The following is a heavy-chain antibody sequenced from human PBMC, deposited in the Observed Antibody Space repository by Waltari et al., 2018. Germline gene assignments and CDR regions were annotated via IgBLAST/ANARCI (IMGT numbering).Heavy chain of an antibody. V-gene: IGHV4-38-2*02. J-gene: IGHJ1*01. CDR2: MQYRGST. Sequence: QVQLQESGPGLVKPSATLSLTCTVSGCSISSNYNWGWIRQPPGKGLEWMGNMQYRGSTFYNPSLESRVTISLDTSRNQFSLRLSSVYAADTAVYFCGRIAFGDDGGYFQYWGQGTLVTVSS. CDR1: GCSISSNYN. CDR3: GRIAFGDDGGYFQY. D-gene: IGHD4-17*01.